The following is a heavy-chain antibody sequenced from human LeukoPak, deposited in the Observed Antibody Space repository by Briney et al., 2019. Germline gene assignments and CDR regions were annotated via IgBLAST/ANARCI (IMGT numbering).Heavy chain of an antibody. Sequence: GASVKVSCKASGYTFTSYDINWVRQATGQGLEWMGRINPNSGGTNYAQKFQGRVTMTRDTSISTAYMELSRLRSDDTAVYYCARDTLEGAPNGDWGQGTLVTVS. J-gene: IGHJ4*02. V-gene: IGHV1-2*06. D-gene: IGHD1-1*01. CDR2: INPNSGGT. CDR1: GYTFTSYD. CDR3: ARDTLEGAPNGD.